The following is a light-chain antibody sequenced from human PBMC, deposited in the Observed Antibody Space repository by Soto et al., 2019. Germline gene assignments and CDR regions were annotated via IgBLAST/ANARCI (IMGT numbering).Light chain of an antibody. J-gene: IGKJ1*01. CDR3: QQYGSSLPWT. Sequence: EIVVTQSPGTLSLSPGERATLSCRASQSVSGRYLAWFQQKPGQTPRLLIYGASTRATGVPDRFSGSGSGTDLTLTITRLEPEDFAVYYCQQYGSSLPWTFGQGTKVEIK. CDR2: GAS. CDR1: QSVSGRY. V-gene: IGKV3-20*01.